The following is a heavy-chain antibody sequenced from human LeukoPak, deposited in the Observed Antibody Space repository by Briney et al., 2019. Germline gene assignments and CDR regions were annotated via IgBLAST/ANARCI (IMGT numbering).Heavy chain of an antibody. J-gene: IGHJ1*01. Sequence: GGSLRLSCAASGCSFGSYAMSWVRQAPGKGLEWVSSISSSSSFIYYADSVKGRFTISRENAKNSLYLQMNSLRADDTALYYCAPRRDWEQDALVTVSS. CDR1: GCSFGSYA. CDR2: ISSSSSFI. V-gene: IGHV3-21*01. CDR3: APRRD.